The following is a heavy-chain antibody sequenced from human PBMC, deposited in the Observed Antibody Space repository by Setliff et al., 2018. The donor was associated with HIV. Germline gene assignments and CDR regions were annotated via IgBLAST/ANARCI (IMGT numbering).Heavy chain of an antibody. D-gene: IGHD6-13*01. V-gene: IGHV1-69*13. J-gene: IGHJ6*03. Sequence: ASVKVSCKASGGTFSTYAISWVRQAPGQGLEWMGGIIPIFGTTNYAQKFQGRVTITADDSTSTAYMELTSLRSADTAVYYCARDPDRVRGIYYYYMDVWGQGTTVTVSS. CDR3: ARDPDRVRGIYYYYMDV. CDR2: IIPIFGTT. CDR1: GGTFSTYA.